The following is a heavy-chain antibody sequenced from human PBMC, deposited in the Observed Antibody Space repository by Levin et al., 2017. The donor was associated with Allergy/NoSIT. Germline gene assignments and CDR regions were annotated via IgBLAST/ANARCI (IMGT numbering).Heavy chain of an antibody. J-gene: IGHJ4*02. D-gene: IGHD1-26*01. CDR1: GDSVSSDITT. CDR3: ARERFISSGKYVLDY. V-gene: IGHV6-1*01. Sequence: SQTLSLTCAISGDSVSSDITTWTWIRQSSSRGLEWLGRTFYRSKWYYEYALSLQSRVTINPDTSKNQFSLELSSVTPEDTAVYYCARERFISSGKYVLDYWGQGTLVTVSS. CDR2: TFYRSKWYY.